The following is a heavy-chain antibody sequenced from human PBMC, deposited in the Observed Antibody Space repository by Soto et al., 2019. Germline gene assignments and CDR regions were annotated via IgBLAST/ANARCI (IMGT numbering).Heavy chain of an antibody. V-gene: IGHV4-59*01. CDR2: VYYLGST. J-gene: IGHJ4*02. D-gene: IGHD3-10*01. CDR1: GGSMSEYF. Sequence: SETLSLTCSVSGGSMSEYFWSWIRQSPERGLEWIGYVYYLGSTDCNPSLKSRVTISVDTSKRQFSLRLSSVTAADAAIYYCARDGYDGSGSPYPAYWGPGTQVTVSS. CDR3: ARDGYDGSGSPYPAY.